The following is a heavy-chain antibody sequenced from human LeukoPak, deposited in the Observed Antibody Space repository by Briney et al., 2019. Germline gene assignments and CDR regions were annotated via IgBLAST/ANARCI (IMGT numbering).Heavy chain of an antibody. D-gene: IGHD3-22*01. CDR2: ISGSGGST. CDR1: GFTFSSYA. J-gene: IGHJ4*02. V-gene: IGHV3-23*01. Sequence: GGSLRLSCAASGFTFSSYAMSWVRQAPGKGLEWVSAISGSGGSTYYADSVKGRFTISRDNSKNTLYLQMNSLRAEDTAVYYCAKAGSSGYYRSPFDYWGQGILVTVSS. CDR3: AKAGSSGYYRSPFDY.